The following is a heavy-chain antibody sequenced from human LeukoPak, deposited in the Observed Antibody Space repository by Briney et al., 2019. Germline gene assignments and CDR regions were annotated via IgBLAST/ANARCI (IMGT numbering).Heavy chain of an antibody. CDR1: GGSFSGYY. Sequence: SETLSLTCAVYGGSFSGYYWSWIRQPPGKGLEWIGEINHSGSPHYNPSLKSRVTISVDTSKNQFSLKLSSVTAADTAVYYCARVLWYYFDYWGQGTLVTVSS. D-gene: IGHD2-8*02. J-gene: IGHJ4*02. CDR2: INHSGSP. V-gene: IGHV4-34*01. CDR3: ARVLWYYFDY.